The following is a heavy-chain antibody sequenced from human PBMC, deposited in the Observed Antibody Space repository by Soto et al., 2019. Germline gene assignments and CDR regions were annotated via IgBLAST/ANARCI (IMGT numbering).Heavy chain of an antibody. CDR3: GAVATIDRNFDY. J-gene: IGHJ4*02. V-gene: IGHV4-34*01. CDR1: GGSFSGYY. Sequence: PSETLSLTCAVYGGSFSGYYWSWIRQPPGKGLEWIGEINHSGSTNYNPSLKSRVTISVDTSKNQFSLKLSSVTAADTAVYYCGAVATIDRNFDYWGQGTLVTVSP. CDR2: INHSGST. D-gene: IGHD5-12*01.